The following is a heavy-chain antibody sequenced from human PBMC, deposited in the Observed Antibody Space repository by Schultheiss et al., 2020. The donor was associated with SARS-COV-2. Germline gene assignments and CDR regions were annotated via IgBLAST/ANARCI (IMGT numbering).Heavy chain of an antibody. CDR3: ARVPYGYSSSWGCYFDL. CDR2: IYTSGST. V-gene: IGHV4-4*07. J-gene: IGHJ2*01. D-gene: IGHD6-13*01. Sequence: SETLSLTCTVSGGSISSYYWSWIRQPAGKGLEWIGRIYTSGSTNYNPSLKSRVTMSVDTSKNQFSLKLSSVTAADTAVYYCARVPYGYSSSWGCYFDLWGRGTLVTVSS. CDR1: GGSISSYY.